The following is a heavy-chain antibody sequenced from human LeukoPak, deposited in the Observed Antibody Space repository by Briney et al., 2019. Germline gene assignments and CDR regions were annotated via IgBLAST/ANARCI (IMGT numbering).Heavy chain of an antibody. CDR1: GFTFSSYW. V-gene: IGHV3-7*03. J-gene: IGHJ6*04. CDR2: IKQDGSEK. Sequence: PGASLRLSCAVSGFTFSSYWMTWVRQAPGKGLEWVANIKQDGSEKYYVDSVMGRFIISRDNAKNSLYLQMNSLRAEDTAVYYCASSGSYGYGMDVWGKGTTVSVSS. D-gene: IGHD3-10*01. CDR3: ASSGSYGYGMDV.